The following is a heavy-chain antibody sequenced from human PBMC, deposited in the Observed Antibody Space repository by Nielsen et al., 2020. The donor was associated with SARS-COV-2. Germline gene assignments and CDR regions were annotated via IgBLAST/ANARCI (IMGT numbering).Heavy chain of an antibody. J-gene: IGHJ4*02. Sequence: GGSLRLSCAASGFTFSSYGMHWVRQAPGKGLEWMAVIWYDGSNKYYADSVKGRFTISRDNSKNTLYLQMNSLRAEDTAVYYCARAFIAAADYWGQGTLVTVSS. CDR3: ARAFIAAADY. CDR1: GFTFSSYG. V-gene: IGHV3-33*01. D-gene: IGHD6-13*01. CDR2: IWYDGSNK.